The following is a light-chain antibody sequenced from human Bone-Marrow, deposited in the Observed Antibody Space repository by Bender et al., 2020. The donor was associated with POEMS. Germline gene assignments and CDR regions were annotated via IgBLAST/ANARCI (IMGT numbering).Light chain of an antibody. CDR1: SSNIGAHA. J-gene: IGLJ3*02. CDR3: AAWDDSLRGVV. V-gene: IGLV1-47*02. Sequence: QSVLTQPPSASGTPGQRVTISCSGGSSNIGAHAVNWYQHLPGTAPKLLIYSSHRRPSEVPDRFSGSRSGTSASLPISGLRSEDEADYYCAAWDDSLRGVVFGGGTKLTVL. CDR2: SSH.